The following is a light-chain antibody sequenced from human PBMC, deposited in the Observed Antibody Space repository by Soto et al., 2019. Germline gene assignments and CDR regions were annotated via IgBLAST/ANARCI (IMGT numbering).Light chain of an antibody. J-gene: IGLJ2*01. CDR2: GNS. CDR1: SSNIGAGYD. CDR3: QSFDSSVV. V-gene: IGLV1-40*01. Sequence: QSVLTQPPSVSGAPGQRVTISCTGSSSNIGAGYDVHWYRQLPGAAPKLLIYGNSNRPSGVPDRFSGSKSGTSASLAITGLQAEDEAVYYCQSFDSSVVFGGGTQLTVL.